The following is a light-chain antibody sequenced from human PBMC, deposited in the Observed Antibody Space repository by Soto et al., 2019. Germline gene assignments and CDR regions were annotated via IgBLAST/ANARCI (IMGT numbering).Light chain of an antibody. Sequence: IQMTQSPSSVSASVGDRVTITCRAIQGIRSWLAWYQQKPGKAPKLLISSASTLQSGVPSRFSGSGSGTDFTLTISGLLPEDLATYYRQQADTVPATCRGGTKV. V-gene: IGKV1D-12*01. CDR3: QQADTVPAT. CDR1: QGIRSW. CDR2: SAS. J-gene: IGKJ4*01.